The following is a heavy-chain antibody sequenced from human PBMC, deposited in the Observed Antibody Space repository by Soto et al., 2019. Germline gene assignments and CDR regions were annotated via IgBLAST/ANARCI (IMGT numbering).Heavy chain of an antibody. CDR2: INPLGGST. CDR3: GRGLFTGDY. CDR1: GYTFTSSY. V-gene: IGHV1-46*03. J-gene: IGHJ4*02. D-gene: IGHD3-16*01. Sequence: QVQLVQSGAEVKKPGASVKVSCKASGYTFTSSYIHWVRQAPGQGLEWMAIINPLGGSTNYAQQFQGRVTVTMDTSASTVYMELSSLRSEDTGVYYCGRGLFTGDYWGQGTLVTGSS.